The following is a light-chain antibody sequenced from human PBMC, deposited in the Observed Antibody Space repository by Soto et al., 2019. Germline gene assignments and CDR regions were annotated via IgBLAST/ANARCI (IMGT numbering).Light chain of an antibody. Sequence: QSVLTQPASVSGSPGQSITISCAGTSDDVGAYKYVSWYQHHPGKAPKLILYEFRNRPSGVSNRFSGSKSGNTASLTISGLQADDEAEYFCSSYTRARTYVFGSGTKVTVL. CDR2: EFR. J-gene: IGLJ1*01. CDR3: SSYTRARTYV. CDR1: SDDVGAYKY. V-gene: IGLV2-14*01.